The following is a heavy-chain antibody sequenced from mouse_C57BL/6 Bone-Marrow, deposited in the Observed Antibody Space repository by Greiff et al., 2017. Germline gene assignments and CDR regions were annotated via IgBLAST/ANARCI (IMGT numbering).Heavy chain of an antibody. D-gene: IGHD2-4*01. Sequence: DVQLQESGAELVRPGASVKLSCTASGFNIKDDYMHWVKQRPEQGLEWIGWIDPENGDTEYASKFQGKATITADTSSNTAYLQLSSLTSEDTAVYYCTTPSTMITTVDYWGQGTTLTVSS. J-gene: IGHJ2*01. CDR2: IDPENGDT. CDR1: GFNIKDDY. V-gene: IGHV14-4*01. CDR3: TTPSTMITTVDY.